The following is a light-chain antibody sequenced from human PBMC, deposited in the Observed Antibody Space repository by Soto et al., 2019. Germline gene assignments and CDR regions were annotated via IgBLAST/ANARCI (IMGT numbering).Light chain of an antibody. CDR1: SSDVGGYNY. Sequence: QSALTQPASVSGSPGQSITISCTGTSSDVGGYNYVSWYQQHPGKAPKLMIYDVRNRPSGVSIRFSGSKSGNTASLTISGLQAEDEADYYCSSYTTTIRVFGGGTQLTVL. V-gene: IGLV2-14*01. CDR2: DVR. J-gene: IGLJ3*02. CDR3: SSYTTTIRV.